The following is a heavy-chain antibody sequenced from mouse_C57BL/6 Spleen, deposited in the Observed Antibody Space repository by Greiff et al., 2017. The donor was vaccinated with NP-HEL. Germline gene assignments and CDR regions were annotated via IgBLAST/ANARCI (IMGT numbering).Heavy chain of an antibody. CDR2: IYPGDGDT. J-gene: IGHJ4*01. CDR3: ALTTAYYYAMDY. V-gene: IGHV1-80*01. CDR1: GYAFSSYW. D-gene: IGHD1-2*01. Sequence: VQLQQSGAELVKPGASVKISCKASGYAFSSYWMNWVKQRPGKGLEWIGQIYPGDGDTNYNGKFKGKATLTADKSSSTAYMQLSSLTSEDSAVYFCALTTAYYYAMDYWGQRTSVTVSS.